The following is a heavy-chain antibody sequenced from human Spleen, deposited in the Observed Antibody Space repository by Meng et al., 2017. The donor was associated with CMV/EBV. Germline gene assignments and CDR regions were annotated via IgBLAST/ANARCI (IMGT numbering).Heavy chain of an antibody. V-gene: IGHV4-34*01. D-gene: IGHD6-6*01. CDR1: GGSFSGYY. CDR3: ARRVNFVYSSSNYRYFDY. Sequence: SETLSLTCAVYGGSFSGYYWSWIRQPPEKGLEWIGEINHSGSTNDNASLKSRVTISVDTSKNQFSLKLSSVTAADTAVYYCARRVNFVYSSSNYRYFDYWGQGTLVTVSS. J-gene: IGHJ4*02. CDR2: INHSGST.